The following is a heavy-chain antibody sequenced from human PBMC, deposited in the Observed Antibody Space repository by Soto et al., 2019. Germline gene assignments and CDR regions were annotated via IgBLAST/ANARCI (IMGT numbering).Heavy chain of an antibody. CDR2: ISDAAGSS. D-gene: IGHD4-17*01. CDR1: GFTFSTYS. Sequence: GLLRLSCAASGFTFSTYSMSWVRQVPGKGLEWVSTISDAAGSSYYVDSVKGRFTISRDNSKKTLYLQMNSLRAEDSAVYYCARPYGGKIGDAPDLWGQGTMVTASS. CDR3: ARPYGGKIGDAPDL. J-gene: IGHJ3*01. V-gene: IGHV3-23*01.